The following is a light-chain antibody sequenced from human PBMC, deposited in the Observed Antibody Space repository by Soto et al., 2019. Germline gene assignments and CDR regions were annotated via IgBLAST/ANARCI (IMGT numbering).Light chain of an antibody. CDR3: SSYTTSSSYV. CDR2: DVY. CDR1: SSDVGGFNY. Sequence: SALTQPASVSGSPGQSITISCTGTSSDVGGFNYVSWYQQHPGKAPKLLIFDVYSRPSGISNRFSGSKSDNTASLTISGLQAEDEADYYCSSYTTSSSYVFGAGTKVTVL. J-gene: IGLJ1*01. V-gene: IGLV2-14*01.